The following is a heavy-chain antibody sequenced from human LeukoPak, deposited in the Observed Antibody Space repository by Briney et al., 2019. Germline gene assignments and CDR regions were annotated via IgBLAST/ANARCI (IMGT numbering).Heavy chain of an antibody. J-gene: IGHJ4*02. Sequence: GGSLGLSCAASGFTFSSYEMNWVRQAPGKGLEWVSYISYSVNTIYYADSVKGRFTISRDNAKNSLYLQMNSLRADDTAVYYCARVADYYGSANFDYWGQGTLVTVSS. CDR3: ARVADYYGSANFDY. V-gene: IGHV3-48*03. CDR1: GFTFSSYE. D-gene: IGHD3-10*01. CDR2: ISYSVNTI.